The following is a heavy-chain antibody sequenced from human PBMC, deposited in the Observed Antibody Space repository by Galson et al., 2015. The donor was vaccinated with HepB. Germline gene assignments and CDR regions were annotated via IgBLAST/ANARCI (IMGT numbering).Heavy chain of an antibody. Sequence: SVKVSCKASGYTFTSYAMNWVRQAPGQGLEWMGWINTNTGNPTYAQGFTGRFVFSLDTSVSTAYLQISSLKAEDTAVYYCAREGYCSGGSCSRPYNWFDPWGQGTLVTVSS. CDR1: GYTFTSYA. CDR2: INTNTGNP. J-gene: IGHJ5*02. CDR3: AREGYCSGGSCSRPYNWFDP. D-gene: IGHD2-15*01. V-gene: IGHV7-4-1*02.